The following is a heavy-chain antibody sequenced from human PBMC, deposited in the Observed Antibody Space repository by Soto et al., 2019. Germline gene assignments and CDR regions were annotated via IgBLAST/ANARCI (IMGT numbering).Heavy chain of an antibody. V-gene: IGHV3-33*01. J-gene: IGHJ4*02. CDR2: IWNHGRED. CDR3: VRGPWLVGDVTSFDY. D-gene: IGHD6-19*01. CDR1: GFTFSTYG. Sequence: QVHLVESGGGVVQPGRSLRLSCAASGFTFSTYGMHWVRQAPGRGLEWVALIWNHGREDSYADSVKGRFTISRDNSKNPVWLQMNSLRADDTAVYYCVRGPWLVGDVTSFDYWGQGSLVTVSS.